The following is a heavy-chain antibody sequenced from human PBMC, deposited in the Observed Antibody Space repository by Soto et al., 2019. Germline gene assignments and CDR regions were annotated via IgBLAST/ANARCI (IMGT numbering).Heavy chain of an antibody. Sequence: EVQLVESGGGLVQPGGSLRLSCAASGFTFSSYSMNWVRKAPGKGLEWVSYISSSSSTIYYADSVKGRFTISRDNAKNSLYLQMNSLRAEDTAVYYCARHPERIAEIGWFAPWGQGTLVTVSS. CDR1: GFTFSSYS. V-gene: IGHV3-48*01. CDR3: ARHPERIAEIGWFAP. J-gene: IGHJ5*02. D-gene: IGHD6-13*01. CDR2: ISSSSSTI.